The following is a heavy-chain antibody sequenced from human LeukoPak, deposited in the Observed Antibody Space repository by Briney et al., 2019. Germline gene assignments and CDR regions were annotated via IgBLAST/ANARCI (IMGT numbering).Heavy chain of an antibody. CDR1: GGSISSASYY. J-gene: IGHJ6*03. V-gene: IGHV4-61*02. CDR2: IYTSGST. D-gene: IGHD5-24*01. CDR3: ARLGEMPPDYYYYMDV. Sequence: SQTLSLTCTVSGGSISSASYYWNWLRQPAGKGLEWIARIYTSGSTNYNPSLKSRITISVDMSKNQFSLKLSSVTAADTAVYYCARLGEMPPDYYYYMDVWGKGTTVTVS.